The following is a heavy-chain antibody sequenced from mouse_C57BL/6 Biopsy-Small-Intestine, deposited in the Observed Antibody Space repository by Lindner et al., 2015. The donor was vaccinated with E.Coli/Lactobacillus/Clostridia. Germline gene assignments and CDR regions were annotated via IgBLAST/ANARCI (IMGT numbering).Heavy chain of an antibody. CDR1: GYSFTGYY. V-gene: IGHV1-42*01. CDR3: AREGAIAWFAY. Sequence: VQLQESGPELVKPGASVKISCKASGYSFTGYYMNWVKQSPGKSLEWIGEINPSTGGTTYNQKFKAKATLTVDKSSSTAYMQLKSLTSEDSAVYYCAREGAIAWFAYWGQGTLVTVSA. J-gene: IGHJ3*01. CDR2: INPSTGGT.